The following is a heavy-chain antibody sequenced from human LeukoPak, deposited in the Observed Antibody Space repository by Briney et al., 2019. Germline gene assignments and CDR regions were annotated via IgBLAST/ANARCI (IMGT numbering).Heavy chain of an antibody. Sequence: PGGSLRLSCAASGFTFSSYAMSWVRQAPGKGLEWVSAISGSDDNTYYADSVKGRFTISRDSSKNTLYLEMNSLRAEDTAVYYCARQSSGWWTWFDPWGQGTLVTGSS. CDR1: GFTFSSYA. D-gene: IGHD6-19*01. V-gene: IGHV3-23*01. J-gene: IGHJ5*02. CDR2: ISGSDDNT. CDR3: ARQSSGWWTWFDP.